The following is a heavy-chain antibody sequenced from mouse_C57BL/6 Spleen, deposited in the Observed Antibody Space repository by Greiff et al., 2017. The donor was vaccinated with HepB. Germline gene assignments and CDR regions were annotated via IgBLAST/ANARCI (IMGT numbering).Heavy chain of an antibody. CDR3: SRLGSYYGSMDY. V-gene: IGHV1-34*01. CDR2: IYPNNGGN. CDR1: GYTFTDYY. Sequence: VQLQQSGPELVKPGASVKMSCKASGYTFTDYYMHWVKQSHGKSLEWIGYIYPNNGGNGYNQKFKGQATLTVDKSSSTDYMELRSLTSEDSAVYYCSRLGSYYGSMDYWGQGTSVTVSS. D-gene: IGHD2-9*01. J-gene: IGHJ4*01.